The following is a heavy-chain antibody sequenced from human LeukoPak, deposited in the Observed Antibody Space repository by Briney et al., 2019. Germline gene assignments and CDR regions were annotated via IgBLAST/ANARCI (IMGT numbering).Heavy chain of an antibody. CDR1: GGXFSGYY. D-gene: IGHD2-2*01. J-gene: IGHJ4*02. CDR3: ARSTAVYQPLDY. V-gene: IGHV4-34*01. CDR2: INHSGST. Sequence: SETLSLTCAVYGGXFSGYYWSWIRQPPGKGLEWIGEINHSGSTNYNPSLKSRVTISVDTSKNQFSLKLSSVTAADTAVYYCARSTAVYQPLDYWGQGTLVTVSS.